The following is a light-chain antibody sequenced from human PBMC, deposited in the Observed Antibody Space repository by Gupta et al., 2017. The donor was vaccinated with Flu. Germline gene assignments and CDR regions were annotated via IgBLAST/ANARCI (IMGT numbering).Light chain of an antibody. Sequence: EIVMTQSPLPVPVTPGEPASISCRSSQSLLYNNGYHYLDWYVQKPGQSLQLIIYLNSMSDFGDTGSFSGGGEEKDFTPESSRGEDEAGGSYYSSQDLPTCTFGRGTKLDIK. CDR1: QSLLYNNGYHY. CDR3: SQDLPTCT. V-gene: IGKV2-28*01. J-gene: IGKJ4*01. CDR2: LNS.